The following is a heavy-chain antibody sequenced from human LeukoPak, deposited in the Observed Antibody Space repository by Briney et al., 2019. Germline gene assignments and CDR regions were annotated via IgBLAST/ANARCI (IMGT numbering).Heavy chain of an antibody. J-gene: IGHJ6*03. CDR2: INPNSGGT. Sequence: ASVKFSCKASGYTFTGYYMHWVRQAPGQGLEWMGWINPNSGGTNYAQKFQGRVTMTRDTSISTAYMELSRLRSDDTAVYYCARDLGPYCSSTSCYGYYYYMDVWGKGTTVTISS. CDR1: GYTFTGYY. CDR3: ARDLGPYCSSTSCYGYYYYMDV. V-gene: IGHV1-2*02. D-gene: IGHD2-2*01.